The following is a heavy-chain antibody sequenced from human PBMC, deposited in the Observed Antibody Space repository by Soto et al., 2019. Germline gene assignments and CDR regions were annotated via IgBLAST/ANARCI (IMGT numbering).Heavy chain of an antibody. V-gene: IGHV4-59*08. D-gene: IGHD6-25*01. Sequence: SETLSLTCTVSGGSISSYYWSWIRQPPGKGLEWIGYIYYSGSTNYNPSLKSRVAIIVDPSKNHFSLKLRSVTAADTAVYYCARQRLIIDFWGQGSLVTVSS. CDR3: ARQRLIIDF. CDR1: GGSISSYY. J-gene: IGHJ4*02. CDR2: IYYSGST.